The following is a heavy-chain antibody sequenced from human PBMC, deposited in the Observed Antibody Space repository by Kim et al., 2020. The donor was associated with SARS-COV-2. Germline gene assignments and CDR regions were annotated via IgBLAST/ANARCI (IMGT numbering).Heavy chain of an antibody. J-gene: IGHJ5*02. CDR2: INPRDETT. V-gene: IGHV1-46*01. CDR1: GYTFIKNQ. D-gene: IGHD2-15*01. CDR3: ARGEGGRFGH. Sequence: ASVKVSCKTSGYTFIKNQIHWVRQAPGQGPEWMGGINPRDETTRYSDKFQGRVTMASDTSTSTVYMELNSLTYEDTAVYYCARGEGGRFGHWGQGTLVTV.